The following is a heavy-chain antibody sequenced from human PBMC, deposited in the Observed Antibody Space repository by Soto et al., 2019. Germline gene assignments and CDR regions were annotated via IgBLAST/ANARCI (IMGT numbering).Heavy chain of an antibody. CDR1: GFSFTSYG. V-gene: IGHV1-18*04. CDR2: ISAYSGNA. D-gene: IGHD1-1*01. J-gene: IGHJ3*02. CDR3: ARRGSGTFSEAFDI. Sequence: QAQLVQSGAEVKKPGASVKVSCKASGFSFTSYGFSWVRQAPGQGLELMGWISAYSGNAKYEEKIQDRVTMTTDTATSTVYMEVTRLRSADTAVYYSARRGSGTFSEAFDIWGQGTMVTVSS.